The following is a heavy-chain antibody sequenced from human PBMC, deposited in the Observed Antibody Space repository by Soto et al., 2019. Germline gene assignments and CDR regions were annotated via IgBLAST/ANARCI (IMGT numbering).Heavy chain of an antibody. CDR3: ARSVYHSGSYLNYYYYYGMDV. V-gene: IGHV4-31*03. CDR2: IYYSGST. CDR1: GGSISSGGYY. D-gene: IGHD1-26*01. J-gene: IGHJ6*02. Sequence: SETLSLTCTASGGSISSGGYYWSWIRQHPGKGLEWIGCIYYSGSTYYNPSLKSRVTISVDTSKNQFSLKLSSVTAADTAVYYCARSVYHSGSYLNYYYYYGMDVWGQGTTVTVSS.